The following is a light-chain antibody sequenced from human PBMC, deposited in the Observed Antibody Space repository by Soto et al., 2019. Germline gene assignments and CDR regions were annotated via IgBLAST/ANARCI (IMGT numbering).Light chain of an antibody. CDR3: QQYNSWPLT. Sequence: EIVMTQSPATLSVSPGERATLSCRSSQTIRNNLAWYQQKPGQAPRLLIYVASTRAPDIPARFSGSGSGTDFTLTISSLQSEDFAFYYCQQYNSWPLTFGGGTNVEIK. CDR1: QTIRNN. V-gene: IGKV3-15*01. CDR2: VAS. J-gene: IGKJ4*01.